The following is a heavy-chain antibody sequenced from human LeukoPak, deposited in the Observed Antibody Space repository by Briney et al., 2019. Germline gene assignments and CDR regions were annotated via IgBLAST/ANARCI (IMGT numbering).Heavy chain of an antibody. CDR2: ISAYHGNT. CDR1: GYTFTSYG. CDR3: ARDLYYYDSSGYHDVFDI. D-gene: IGHD3-22*01. Sequence: GASVKVSCKASGYTFTSYGISWVRQAPGQGLEWMGWISAYHGNTYYAQKLQGRVTLTTDTSTNTAYMELRSLRSDDTVVYYCARDLYYYDSSGYHDVFDIWGQGTMVTVSS. J-gene: IGHJ3*02. V-gene: IGHV1-18*01.